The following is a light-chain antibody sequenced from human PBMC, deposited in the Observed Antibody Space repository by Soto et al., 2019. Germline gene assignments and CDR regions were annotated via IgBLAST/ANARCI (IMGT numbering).Light chain of an antibody. V-gene: IGLV2-14*01. CDR3: SSCTTSSTLV. CDR2: EVS. Sequence: QSALTQPASVSGSPGQSITISCTGTSSDVGGYNYVSWYQQHPGKAPKLMIYEVSNRPSGVSNCFSGSKSGNTASLTISGLQADDEADYYCSSCTTSSTLVFGSGTKLTVL. CDR1: SSDVGGYNY. J-gene: IGLJ1*01.